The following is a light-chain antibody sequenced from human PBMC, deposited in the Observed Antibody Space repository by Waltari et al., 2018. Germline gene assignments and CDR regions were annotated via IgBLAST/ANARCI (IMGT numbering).Light chain of an antibody. J-gene: IGKJ2*01. CDR1: QSVSSY. Sequence: EIVLTQSPATPSLSPGERATLSCRASQSVSSYLAWYQQKPGQAPRLLIYDVSNRAVGVPARFSGSGSGTEFTLTISSLEPEDFAVYYCQQRSNWPPMSTFGQGAKLEMK. CDR3: QQRSNWPPMST. CDR2: DVS. V-gene: IGKV3-11*01.